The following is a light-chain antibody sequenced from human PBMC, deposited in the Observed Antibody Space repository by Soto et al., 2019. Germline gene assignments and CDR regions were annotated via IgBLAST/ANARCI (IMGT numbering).Light chain of an antibody. CDR1: SGHSSYA. CDR2: LNSDGSH. V-gene: IGLV4-69*01. Sequence: QPVLTQSPSASASLGAWVKLTCTLSSGHSSYAIAWHQQQPEKGPRYLMKLNSDGSHSKGDGIPDRCSGSSSGAEGYLTISSLQSEDEADYYCQTWGTGIRVFGGGTKGTVL. CDR3: QTWGTGIRV. J-gene: IGLJ2*01.